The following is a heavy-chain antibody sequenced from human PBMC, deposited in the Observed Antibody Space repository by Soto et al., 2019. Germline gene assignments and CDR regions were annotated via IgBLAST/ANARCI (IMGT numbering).Heavy chain of an antibody. CDR1: GYTFTSYA. J-gene: IGHJ6*04. CDR2: INAGNGNT. Sequence: ASVKVSCKASGYTFTSYAMHWVRQAPGQRLEWMGWINAGNGNTKYSQKFQGRVTITRDTSASTAYMELSSLRSEDTAVYYCAREGAAGYCSSTSCSHYYYGMDVWGKGTTVTVSS. V-gene: IGHV1-3*01. CDR3: AREGAAGYCSSTSCSHYYYGMDV. D-gene: IGHD2-2*01.